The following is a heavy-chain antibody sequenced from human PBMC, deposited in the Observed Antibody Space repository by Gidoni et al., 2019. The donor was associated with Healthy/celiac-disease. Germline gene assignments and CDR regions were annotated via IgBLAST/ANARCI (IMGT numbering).Heavy chain of an antibody. V-gene: IGHV3-48*01. D-gene: IGHD2-2*01. CDR3: ALAHKYCSSTSCPFDS. CDR2: ISSSSSTI. J-gene: IGHJ4*02. CDR1: GFTFSTYY. Sequence: EVQLVESGGGLVQPGGSLRLSCAASGFTFSTYYMNWGRQAPGKGLEWVSYISSSSSTIYYADSVKGRFTISRENAKNSLYLQMNSLRAEDTAVYYCALAHKYCSSTSCPFDSWGQGTLVTVSS.